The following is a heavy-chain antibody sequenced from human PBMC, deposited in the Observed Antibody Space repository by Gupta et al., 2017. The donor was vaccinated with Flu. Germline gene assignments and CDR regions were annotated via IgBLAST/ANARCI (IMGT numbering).Heavy chain of an antibody. Sequence: GQGLEWMGWMNPNSGNTGYAQKFQGRVTMTRNTSISTAYMELSSLRSEDTAVYYCARGPENGYCSGGSCYSRYWGQGTLVTVSS. J-gene: IGHJ4*02. CDR3: ARGPENGYCSGGSCYSRY. V-gene: IGHV1-8*01. D-gene: IGHD2-15*01. CDR2: MNPNSGNT.